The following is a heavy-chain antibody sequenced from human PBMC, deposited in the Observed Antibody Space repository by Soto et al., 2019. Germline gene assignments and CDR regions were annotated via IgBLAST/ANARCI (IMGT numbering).Heavy chain of an antibody. J-gene: IGHJ5*02. D-gene: IGHD3-22*01. Sequence: QVQLQESGPGLVKPSETLSLTCTVSGGSISSYYWRSIRQPPGKGLEWIGYIYYSGSTNYNPSLKSRVTISLDTSKNQFSLKLSSVTAAHTAVYYCARLGGYYQSHDPWGQGTLVTVSS. CDR3: ARLGGYYQSHDP. CDR2: IYYSGST. V-gene: IGHV4-59*08. CDR1: GGSISSYY.